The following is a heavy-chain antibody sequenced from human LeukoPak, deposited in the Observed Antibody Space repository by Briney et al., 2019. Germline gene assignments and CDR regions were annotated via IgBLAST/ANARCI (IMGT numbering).Heavy chain of an antibody. CDR2: INHSGTT. Sequence: PSETLSLTCAVYGESFSGYYWNWFRQPPGKGLEWIGEINHSGTTNYNPSLESRVTLLLDTSKNQFFLNLRSVTAADTAIYYCARGPYGLDVWGTGTTVTVSS. CDR3: ARGPYGLDV. J-gene: IGHJ6*04. CDR1: GESFSGYY. V-gene: IGHV4-34*01.